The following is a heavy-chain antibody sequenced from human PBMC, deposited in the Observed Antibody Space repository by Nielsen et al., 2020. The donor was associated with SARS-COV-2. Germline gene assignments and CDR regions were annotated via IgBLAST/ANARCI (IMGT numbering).Heavy chain of an antibody. CDR2: IYYSGST. Sequence: LRLSCTVSGGSISSGGYYWSWIRQHPGKGLEWIGYIYYSGSTYYNPSLKSRVTISVDTSKNQFSLKLSSVTAADTAVYYCARATRDRGGVDYWGQGTLVTVSS. CDR3: ARATRDRGGVDY. CDR1: GGSISSGGYY. J-gene: IGHJ4*02. D-gene: IGHD3-10*01. V-gene: IGHV4-31*03.